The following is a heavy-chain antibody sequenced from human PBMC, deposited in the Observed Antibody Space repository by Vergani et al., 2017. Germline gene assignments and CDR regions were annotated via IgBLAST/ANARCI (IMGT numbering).Heavy chain of an antibody. CDR2: ISYEGNKK. J-gene: IGHJ6*03. CDR1: GFPFSDYG. D-gene: IGHD1-1*01. V-gene: IGHV3-30*03. Sequence: QVQLVESGGGEVQPGRSLRLSCSAAGFPFSDYGVHWVRQAPGKGLEWVAVISYEGNKKNYADSVKGRFTISRDHSKNTLYLEMNALRAEDTAVYYCARDFLTRVTTLDYYYMGVWGKGTKVTVSS. CDR3: ARDFLTRVTTLDYYYMGV.